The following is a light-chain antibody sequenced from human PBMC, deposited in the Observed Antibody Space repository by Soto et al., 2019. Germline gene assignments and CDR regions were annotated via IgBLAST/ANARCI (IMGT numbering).Light chain of an antibody. V-gene: IGKV3D-15*01. CDR3: QQHNQWPIT. Sequence: EIVMTQSPATLSVSPGDGATLSCRASQSVDSNLAWYQQKPGQAPRLLIYGASSRATGIPDRFSGSGSGTDFTLTINSLQSEDSAVYYCQQHNQWPITFGQGTRLEIK. CDR2: GAS. CDR1: QSVDSN. J-gene: IGKJ5*01.